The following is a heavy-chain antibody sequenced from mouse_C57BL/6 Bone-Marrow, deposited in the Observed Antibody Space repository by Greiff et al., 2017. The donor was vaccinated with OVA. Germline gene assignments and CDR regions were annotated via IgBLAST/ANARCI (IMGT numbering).Heavy chain of an antibody. V-gene: IGHV1-50*01. J-gene: IGHJ1*03. CDR2: IDPSDSYP. CDR1: GYTFPSYW. CDR3: ARGRDYGNYLRYWYFDG. D-gene: IGHD2-1*01. Sequence: QVQLQQPGAELVKPGASVKLSCTASGYTFPSYWMQWVKQRPGQALEWIGEIDPSDSYPNYNPKFKGKATLTVDTSSSTADMQLSSLTSEDSAVYYCARGRDYGNYLRYWYFDGWGTGTTVTVSS.